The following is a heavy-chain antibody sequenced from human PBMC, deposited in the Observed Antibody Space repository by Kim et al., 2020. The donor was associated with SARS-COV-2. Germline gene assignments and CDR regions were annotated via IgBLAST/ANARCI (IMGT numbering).Heavy chain of an antibody. Sequence: SVKVSCKASRDTFNTYAISWVRQAPGQGLEWLGGIVPFIGTLDYAQKFQGRLTVTADDSTTTVYMELSSLRSDDTAVYFCARGGFSSSWRLDYWGQGTL. CDR1: RDTFNTYA. D-gene: IGHD6-13*01. CDR3: ARGGFSSSWRLDY. V-gene: IGHV1-69*13. J-gene: IGHJ4*02. CDR2: IVPFIGTL.